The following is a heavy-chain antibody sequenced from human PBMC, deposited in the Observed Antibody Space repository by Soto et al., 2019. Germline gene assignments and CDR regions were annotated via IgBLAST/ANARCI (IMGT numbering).Heavy chain of an antibody. CDR2: ILPTGST. Sequence: QVQLQESGPGLVKPSGTLSLTCGVSCDSFRDDNWWTWVRQPPGKGLEWIGDILPTGSTDYSPSHRSRVTISIDTSRKEFSLNFTSVTATNTAVYYCARSTRRVDGKWDLDYWGQGVLVTVSS. J-gene: IGHJ4*02. CDR3: ARSTRRVDGKWDLDY. CDR1: CDSFRDDNW. V-gene: IGHV4-4*02. D-gene: IGHD1-26*01.